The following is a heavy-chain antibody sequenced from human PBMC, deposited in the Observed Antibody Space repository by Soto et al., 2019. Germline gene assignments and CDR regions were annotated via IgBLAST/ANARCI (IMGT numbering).Heavy chain of an antibody. CDR3: ARTDQVAAAGMFDY. D-gene: IGHD6-13*01. CDR1: GGSFSGFY. V-gene: IGHV4-34*01. Sequence: SETLSLTCAVYGGSFSGFYWSWIRQSPGKGLEWIGEINHRGSSNYKPSLKSRVTMSVDTSMNQISLKVRSVTAADTAVYYCARTDQVAAAGMFDYWGQGTLVTVSS. J-gene: IGHJ4*02. CDR2: INHRGSS.